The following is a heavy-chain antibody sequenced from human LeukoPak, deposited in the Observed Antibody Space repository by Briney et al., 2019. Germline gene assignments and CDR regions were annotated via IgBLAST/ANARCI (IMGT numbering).Heavy chain of an antibody. CDR1: GYTFTSYD. CDR3: ARKRVGGVNWFDP. D-gene: IGHD3-16*01. V-gene: IGHV1-2*02. Sequence: ASVKVSCKASGYTFTSYDINWVRQAPGQGLEWMGWINPNSGGTNYAQKFQGRVTMTRDTSISTAYMELSRLRSDDTAVYYCARKRVGGVNWFDPWGQGTLVTVSS. J-gene: IGHJ5*02. CDR2: INPNSGGT.